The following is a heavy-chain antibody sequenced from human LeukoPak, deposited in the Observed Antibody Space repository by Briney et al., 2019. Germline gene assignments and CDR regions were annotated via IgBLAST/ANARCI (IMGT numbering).Heavy chain of an antibody. Sequence: GGCPRLSCAAPGFTFSSYRMSCVRQAPGEGLGWVANIKQDGSEKYYVDSVKGRFTISRANAKNSLYLQMNSLRAEYTAVYYCARKGGATTYGYYYYYMDVWGKGTTVTISS. CDR1: GFTFSSYR. V-gene: IGHV3-7*01. D-gene: IGHD1-26*01. CDR2: IKQDGSEK. J-gene: IGHJ6*03. CDR3: ARKGGATTYGYYYYYMDV.